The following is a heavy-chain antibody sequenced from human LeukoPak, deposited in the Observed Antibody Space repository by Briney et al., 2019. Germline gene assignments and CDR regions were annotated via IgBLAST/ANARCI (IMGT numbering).Heavy chain of an antibody. J-gene: IGHJ4*02. D-gene: IGHD6-13*01. V-gene: IGHV3-11*04. CDR3: VRDRAAADGVFDY. Sequence: GGSLRLSCAASGFTFSDYYMNWIRQAPGKGLEWVSSISGSGSAVSYADSVRGRFTISRDNAKNSLYLQMNSLRGEDTAVYYCVRDRAAADGVFDYWGQGTLVTVSS. CDR2: ISGSGSAV. CDR1: GFTFSDYY.